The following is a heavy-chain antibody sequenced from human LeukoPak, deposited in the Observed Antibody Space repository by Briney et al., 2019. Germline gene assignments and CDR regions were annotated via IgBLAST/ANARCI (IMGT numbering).Heavy chain of an antibody. CDR3: ARGGGYSSSRSY. CDR1: GASISSYY. CDR2: IYYSGRT. J-gene: IGHJ4*02. Sequence: SETLSLTCTVSGASISSYYWSWIRQSPGKGLEWIGYIYYSGRTNYNPSLKSRVTISVDTSKNQFPLKLSSVTAADTAVYYCARGGGYSSSRSYWGQGTLVTVSS. V-gene: IGHV4-59*01. D-gene: IGHD6-13*01.